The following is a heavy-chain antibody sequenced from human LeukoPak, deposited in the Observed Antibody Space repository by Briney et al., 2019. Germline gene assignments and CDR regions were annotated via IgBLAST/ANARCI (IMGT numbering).Heavy chain of an antibody. Sequence: PGGSLRLSCAASGFTFSSYWMSWVRQAPGKGLEWVANIKQDGSEKYYVDSVKGRFTISRDNAKKSLYLQVNSLRAEDTAVYYCARDNEEDEVGCTDYWGQGTLVTVSS. D-gene: IGHD1-1*01. CDR2: IKQDGSEK. CDR3: ARDNEEDEVGCTDY. J-gene: IGHJ4*02. CDR1: GFTFSSYW. V-gene: IGHV3-7*01.